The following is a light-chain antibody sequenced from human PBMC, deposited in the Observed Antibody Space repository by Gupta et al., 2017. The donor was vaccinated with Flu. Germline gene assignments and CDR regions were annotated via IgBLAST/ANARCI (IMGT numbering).Light chain of an antibody. CDR2: EVS. V-gene: IGLV2-14*01. J-gene: IGLJ2*01. Sequence: QSALTQPASVSASPGQSTTISCTGTSSDVGGYNYVSWYQQHPGKAPKHMIDEVSTRPSGVSNRISGSKSGNTASLTISGLQAEDEADYYCSSYTSSSTLVFGGGTKLTVL. CDR3: SSYTSSSTLV. CDR1: SSDVGGYNY.